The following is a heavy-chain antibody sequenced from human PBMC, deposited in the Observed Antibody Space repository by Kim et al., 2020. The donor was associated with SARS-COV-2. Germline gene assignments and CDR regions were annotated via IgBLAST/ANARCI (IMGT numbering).Heavy chain of an antibody. CDR3: AREHIVGATTDY. J-gene: IGHJ4*02. D-gene: IGHD1-26*01. Sequence: YYADSVKGRFTISRDNAKNTLYLQMNSLRAEDTAVYYCAREHIVGATTDYWGQGTLVTVSS. V-gene: IGHV3-30*01.